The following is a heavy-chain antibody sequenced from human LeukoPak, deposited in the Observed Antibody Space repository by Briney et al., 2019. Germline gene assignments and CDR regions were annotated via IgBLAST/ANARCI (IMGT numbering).Heavy chain of an antibody. D-gene: IGHD2-8*01. CDR2: IFSGGST. CDR3: ARGGATRYCTNGVCHYFDY. Sequence: GWSLRLSCAASGFTVSNNYMSWVRQAPGKGLEWVSVIFSGGSTNYADSVKGRLTISRDNSKNTLYLQMNSLRAEDTAVYYCARGGATRYCTNGVCHYFDYWGQGTLVTVSS. J-gene: IGHJ4*02. CDR1: GFTVSNNY. V-gene: IGHV3-66*01.